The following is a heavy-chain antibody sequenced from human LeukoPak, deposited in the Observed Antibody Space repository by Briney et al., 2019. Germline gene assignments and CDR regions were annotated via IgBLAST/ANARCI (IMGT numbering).Heavy chain of an antibody. D-gene: IGHD3-10*01. CDR2: IYYSGST. V-gene: IGHV4-31*03. J-gene: IGHJ5*02. CDR1: GGSISSGGYY. Sequence: SETLSLTCTVSGGSISSGGYYWGWIRQHPGKGLEWIGYIYYSGSTYYNPSLKSRVTISVDTSKIQFSLKLSSVTAADTAVYYCARAGITMVRGVISSDWFDPWGQGTLVTVSS. CDR3: ARAGITMVRGVISSDWFDP.